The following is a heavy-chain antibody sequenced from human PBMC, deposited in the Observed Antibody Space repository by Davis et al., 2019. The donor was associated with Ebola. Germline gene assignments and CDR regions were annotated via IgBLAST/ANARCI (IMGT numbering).Heavy chain of an antibody. D-gene: IGHD3-22*01. CDR2: IYDQTT. CDR1: GFTVSSNH. J-gene: IGHJ4*02. V-gene: IGHV3-66*04. CDR3: ARLDFYDSYS. Sequence: GESLKTPCAASGFTVSSNHMSRVRQAPGKGLELVSVIYDQTTAYADSVRGRFTISRDNINNSLYLQMNSLRGEDTAVYFCARLDFYDSYSWGQGTQVTVSS.